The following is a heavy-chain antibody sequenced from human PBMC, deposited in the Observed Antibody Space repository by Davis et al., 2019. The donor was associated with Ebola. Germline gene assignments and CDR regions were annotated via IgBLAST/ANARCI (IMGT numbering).Heavy chain of an antibody. CDR2: ISISGTTI. Sequence: GESLKISCAASGFTFRSSSMSWVRQAPGWGLEWVSFISISGTTIYHADSVKGRFTISRDSAKNSLYLQMNSQRAEDTAVYYCARGGYVDYWGQGTLVTVSS. CDR3: ARGGYVDY. J-gene: IGHJ4*02. V-gene: IGHV3-48*04. CDR1: GFTFRSSS.